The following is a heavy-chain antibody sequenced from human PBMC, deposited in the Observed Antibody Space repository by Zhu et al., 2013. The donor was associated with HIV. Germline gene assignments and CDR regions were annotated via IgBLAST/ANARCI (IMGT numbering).Heavy chain of an antibody. CDR1: GYTFINYG. J-gene: IGHJ4*02. Sequence: QVQLVQSGPELKKPGASVKLSCKASGYTFINYGISWVRQAPGQGPEWMGWISTYNGNTNYAQNFRGRVTMTMDTSTTTAYMELWSLTSDDTAIYYCARDPLTLFHNPDWDSDYWAREPWSPSPQ. D-gene: IGHD2-21*01. V-gene: IGHV1-18*04. CDR3: ARDPLTLFHNPDWDSDY. CDR2: ISTYNGNT.